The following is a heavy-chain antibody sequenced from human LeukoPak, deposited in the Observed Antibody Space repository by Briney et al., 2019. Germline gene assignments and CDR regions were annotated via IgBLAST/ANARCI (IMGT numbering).Heavy chain of an antibody. CDR3: ARDQGSLTRSWYTGY. Sequence: ASVKVSCKASGYTFTGYHIHWVRQAPGQGLEWMGRINPYSGDTNFAQKFQGRVTMSRDTSITTAYMDLSSLTPDDTAVYFCARDQGSLTRSWYTGYWGQGTQVTVSS. CDR1: GYTFTGYH. D-gene: IGHD6-13*01. CDR2: INPYSGDT. V-gene: IGHV1-2*06. J-gene: IGHJ4*02.